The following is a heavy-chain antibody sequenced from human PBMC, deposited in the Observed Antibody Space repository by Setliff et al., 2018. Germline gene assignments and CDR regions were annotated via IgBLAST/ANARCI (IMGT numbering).Heavy chain of an antibody. D-gene: IGHD3-10*01. CDR2: IYSGGDT. CDR3: ARDKDAWRWFGESSLGY. Sequence: GGSLRLSCAASGFTVSSDYRSGFRQAPGKGLEWVSVIYSGGDTYYADSVKGGFTIYRDNSKNTLYLQMNSLRAEDTAVYYCARDKDAWRWFGESSLGYWGQGTLVTVSS. V-gene: IGHV3-66*01. CDR1: GFTVSSDY. J-gene: IGHJ4*02.